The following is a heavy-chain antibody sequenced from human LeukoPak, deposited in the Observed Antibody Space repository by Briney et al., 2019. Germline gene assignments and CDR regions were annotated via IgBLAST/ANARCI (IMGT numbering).Heavy chain of an antibody. D-gene: IGHD3-22*01. CDR1: GYTFTSYG. V-gene: IGHV1-18*01. J-gene: IGHJ6*02. Sequence: RRASVKVSCKASGYTFTSYGISWVRQAPGQGLEWMGWISAYNGNTNYAQKLQGRVTMTTDTSTSTAYMELRSLRSDDTAVYYCARADDPVVPHYYYYGMDVWGQGTTVTVSS. CDR3: ARADDPVVPHYYYYGMDV. CDR2: ISAYNGNT.